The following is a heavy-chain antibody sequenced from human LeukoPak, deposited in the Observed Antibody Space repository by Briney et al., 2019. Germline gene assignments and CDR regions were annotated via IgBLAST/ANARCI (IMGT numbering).Heavy chain of an antibody. V-gene: IGHV3-66*01. CDR2: IYSGGST. J-gene: IGHJ4*02. Sequence: GGSLRLSCAASGFTFSSYGMSWVRQAPGKGLEWVSVIYSGGSTYYANSVKGRFTISRDNSKNTLYLQMNSLRAEDTAVYYCAREVGYFDYWGQGTLVTVSS. CDR3: AREVGYFDY. D-gene: IGHD2-15*01. CDR1: GFTFSSYG.